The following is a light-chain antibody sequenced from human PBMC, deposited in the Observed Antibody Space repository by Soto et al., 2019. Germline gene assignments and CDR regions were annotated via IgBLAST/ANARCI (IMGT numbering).Light chain of an antibody. CDR2: GAS. CDR1: QSISSSY. V-gene: IGKV3-20*01. Sequence: EIVLTQSPGTLSLSPCERATLSCRASQSISSSYLAWYQQKPGQAPRLLIYGASSRATGIPDRFSGGGSGADFTLTISSLQPEDFAVYYCQQYNSSPRTFGQGTKVDIK. CDR3: QQYNSSPRT. J-gene: IGKJ1*01.